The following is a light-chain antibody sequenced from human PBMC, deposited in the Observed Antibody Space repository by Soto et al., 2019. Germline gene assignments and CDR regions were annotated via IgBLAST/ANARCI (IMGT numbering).Light chain of an antibody. CDR2: KAS. V-gene: IGKV1-5*03. CDR3: QQSYSTPPEWT. J-gene: IGKJ1*01. CDR1: QTISSW. Sequence: DIQMTQSPSTLSGSVGDRVTITCRASQTISSWLAWYQQKPGKAPKLLIYKASTLKSGVPSRFSGSGSGTEFTLTISSLQPDDFATYYCQQSYSTPPEWTFGQGTKVDIK.